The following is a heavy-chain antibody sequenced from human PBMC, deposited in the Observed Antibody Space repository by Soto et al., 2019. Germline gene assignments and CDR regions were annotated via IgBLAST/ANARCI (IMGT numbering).Heavy chain of an antibody. CDR3: ARRIVGATRCFDY. V-gene: IGHV4-4*02. CDR2: IYHSGST. CDR1: GGSISSSNW. J-gene: IGHJ4*02. Sequence: PSETLSLTCAVSGGSISSSNWWSWVRQPPGKGLEWIGEIYHSGSTNYNPSLKSRVTISVDKSKNQFSLKLSSVTAADTAVYYCARRIVGATRCFDYWGQGTLVTVSS. D-gene: IGHD1-26*01.